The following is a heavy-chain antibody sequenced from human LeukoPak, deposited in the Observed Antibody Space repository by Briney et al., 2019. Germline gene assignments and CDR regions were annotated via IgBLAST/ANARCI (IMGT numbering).Heavy chain of an antibody. Sequence: GASVKVSCKASGYTFTGYYLHWVRQAPGQGLEWMGWINPNSGGTKSTQKFQGRVTMTRDTSISTAYMELSRLRSDDTAVYYCARDFLHVYYYDSSGYVRGAFDIWGQGTMVTVSS. V-gene: IGHV1-2*02. D-gene: IGHD3-22*01. CDR2: INPNSGGT. CDR3: ARDFLHVYYYDSSGYVRGAFDI. J-gene: IGHJ3*02. CDR1: GYTFTGYY.